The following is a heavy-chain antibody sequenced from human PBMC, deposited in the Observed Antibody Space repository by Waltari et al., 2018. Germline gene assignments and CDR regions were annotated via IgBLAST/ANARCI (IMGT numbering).Heavy chain of an antibody. CDR3: ARGLLRFLEWGPGWFDP. CDR1: GGSISRGGYS. J-gene: IGHJ5*02. CDR2: IYYSGRT. D-gene: IGHD3-3*01. Sequence: QVQLQESGPGLVKPSQTLSLTCTVSGGSISRGGYSWICITQPPGKGLEWIGYIYYSGRTYYNPSLKSLVTISVDTSKNQFSLKLSSVTAADTAVYYCARGLLRFLEWGPGWFDPWGQGTLVTVSS. V-gene: IGHV4-31*01.